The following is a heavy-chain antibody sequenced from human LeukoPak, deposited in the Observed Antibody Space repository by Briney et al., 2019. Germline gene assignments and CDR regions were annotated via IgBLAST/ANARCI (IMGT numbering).Heavy chain of an antibody. CDR2: IYTSGTT. CDR1: GDSISSYY. D-gene: IGHD6-13*01. CDR3: ARGGGYSSSWSY. V-gene: IGHV4-4*07. Sequence: PSEALSLTCTVSGDSISSYYWSWIRQPAGKGLEWIGRIYTSGTTNYNPSLKSRVTISVDTSKNQFSLKLSSVTAADTAVYYCARGGGYSSSWSYWGQGTLVTVSS. J-gene: IGHJ4*02.